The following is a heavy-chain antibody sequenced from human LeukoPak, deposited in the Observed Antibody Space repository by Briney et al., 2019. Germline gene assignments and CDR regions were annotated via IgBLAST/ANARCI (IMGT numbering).Heavy chain of an antibody. CDR2: ISSSSSYI. Sequence: GGSLRLSCAASGLTFSSYTMKWVRQAPGKGLEWVSSISSSSSYIYYADSVKGRFTISRDNAKNSLFLQMSSLRAEDTAVYFCARATWDPNYYYMDVWGKGTTVTISS. V-gene: IGHV3-21*01. J-gene: IGHJ6*03. D-gene: IGHD1-26*01. CDR1: GLTFSSYT. CDR3: ARATWDPNYYYMDV.